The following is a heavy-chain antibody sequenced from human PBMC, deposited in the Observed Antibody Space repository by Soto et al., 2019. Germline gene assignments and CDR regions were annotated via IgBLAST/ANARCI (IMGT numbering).Heavy chain of an antibody. J-gene: IGHJ3*02. CDR3: ARDRAAGAFDI. V-gene: IGHV3-21*01. CDR2: ISSSSSYI. CDR1: GFTLSSYS. D-gene: IGHD6-25*01. Sequence: GGSLRLSCAASGFTLSSYSMNWVRQAPGKLLEWVSSISSSSSYIYSADSVKGRFTISRANAKNSLYLQMNSLIAVDTGVYYCARDRAAGAFDIWGQGTMVTVSS.